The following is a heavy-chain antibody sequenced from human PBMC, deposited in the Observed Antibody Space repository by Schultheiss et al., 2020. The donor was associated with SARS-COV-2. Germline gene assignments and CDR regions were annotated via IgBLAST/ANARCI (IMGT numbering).Heavy chain of an antibody. Sequence: SETLSLTCTVSGVSVSSYCWNWIRQPPGKGLEWIGFIHDSGNTNYSPSLKSRLTISVDTSKNQFSLKLTSVTAADTAVYYCARRRSDGNWWLDTWGQGTLVTVPQ. D-gene: IGHD2-8*02. CDR3: ARRRSDGNWWLDT. CDR1: GVSVSSYC. CDR2: IHDSGNT. V-gene: IGHV4-59*08. J-gene: IGHJ5*02.